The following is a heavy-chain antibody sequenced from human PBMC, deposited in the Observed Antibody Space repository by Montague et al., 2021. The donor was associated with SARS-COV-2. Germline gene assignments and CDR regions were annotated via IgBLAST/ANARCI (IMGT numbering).Heavy chain of an antibody. CDR1: GFTFSSIS. Sequence: SLRLSCAASGFTFSSISMNWVRQAPGKRLEWVSSISSESAYILYAESVRGRYTISRDNAQNLLYLKMNSLRAENTAVYYCARFETSKFYSSGMDVWGQGTTVTVSS. V-gene: IGHV3-21*01. J-gene: IGHJ6*02. CDR2: ISSESAYI. CDR3: ARFETSKFYSSGMDV. D-gene: IGHD2-15*01.